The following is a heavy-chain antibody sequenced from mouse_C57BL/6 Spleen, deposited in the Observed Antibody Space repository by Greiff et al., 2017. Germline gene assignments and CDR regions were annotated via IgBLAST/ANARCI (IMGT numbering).Heavy chain of an antibody. CDR1: GYTFTSYW. V-gene: IGHV1-52*01. CDR3: ARRDYDAWFAY. J-gene: IGHJ3*01. Sequence: QVQLQQPGAELVRPGSSVKLSCKASGYTFTSYWMHWVKQRPIQGLEWIGNIDPSDSETHYNQEFKDKATLTVDKSSSTAYMQLSSLTSEDSAVYYCARRDYDAWFAYWGQGTLVTVSA. D-gene: IGHD2-4*01. CDR2: IDPSDSET.